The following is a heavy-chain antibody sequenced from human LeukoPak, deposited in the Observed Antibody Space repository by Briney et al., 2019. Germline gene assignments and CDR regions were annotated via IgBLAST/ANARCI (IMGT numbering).Heavy chain of an antibody. D-gene: IGHD3-10*01. J-gene: IGHJ4*02. CDR3: ARDYYGSGSYSYYFDY. CDR2: IYSGGST. V-gene: IGHV3-53*01. Sequence: GGSLRLSCAASGFTVSSNYMSWVRQAPGKGLEWVSLIYSGGSTYYADSVKGRFTISRDNSKNTLYLQMNSLRAEDTAVYYCARDYYGSGSYSYYFDYWGQGTLVTVSS. CDR1: GFTVSSNY.